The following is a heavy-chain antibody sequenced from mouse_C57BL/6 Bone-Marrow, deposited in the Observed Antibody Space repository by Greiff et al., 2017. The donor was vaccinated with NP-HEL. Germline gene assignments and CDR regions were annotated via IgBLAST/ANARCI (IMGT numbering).Heavy chain of an antibody. CDR3: ASPDDSPAMDY. CDR2: ISNGGGST. D-gene: IGHD2-4*01. V-gene: IGHV5-12*01. CDR1: GFTFSDYY. J-gene: IGHJ4*01. Sequence: DVKLVESGGGLVQPGGSLKLSCAASGFTFSDYYMYWVRQTPEQRLEWVAYISNGGGSTYYPDPVKGRFTISRDNAKNTLYLKMSRLKSEDTAMYDCASPDDSPAMDYWGQGTSVTVSA.